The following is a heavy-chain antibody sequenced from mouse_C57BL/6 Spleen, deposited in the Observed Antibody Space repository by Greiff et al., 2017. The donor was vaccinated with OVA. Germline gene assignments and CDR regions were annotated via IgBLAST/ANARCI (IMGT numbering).Heavy chain of an antibody. D-gene: IGHD5-1-1*01. CDR1: GYSITSGYY. CDR3: AREEEIRFDV. J-gene: IGHJ1*03. Sequence: VQLQQSGPGLVKPSQSLSLTCSVTGYSITSGYYWNWIRQFPGNKLEWMGYISYDGSNNYNPSLKNRISITRDTSKNQFFLKLNSVTTEDTATYYCAREEEIRFDVWGTGTTVTVSS. V-gene: IGHV3-6*01. CDR2: ISYDGSN.